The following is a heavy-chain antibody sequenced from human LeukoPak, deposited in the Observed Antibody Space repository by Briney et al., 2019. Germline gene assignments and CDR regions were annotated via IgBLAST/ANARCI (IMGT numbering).Heavy chain of an antibody. CDR1: GFTFSSYA. V-gene: IGHV3-23*01. CDR3: AKTPYGSGSYYNDY. D-gene: IGHD3-10*01. Sequence: PGGSLRLSRSASGFTFSSYAITWVRQAPGKGLEWVSAISGSGGYTYYADSVKGRFTISRDNSKNTLHLQMNSLRAEDTAVYYCAKTPYGSGSYYNDYWGQGNLVTVSS. CDR2: ISGSGGYT. J-gene: IGHJ4*02.